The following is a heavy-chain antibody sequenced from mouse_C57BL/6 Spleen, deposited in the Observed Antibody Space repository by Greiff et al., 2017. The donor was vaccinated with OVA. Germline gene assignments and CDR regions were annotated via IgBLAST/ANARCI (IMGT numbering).Heavy chain of an antibody. CDR3: ARHDYGSTSMDY. D-gene: IGHD1-1*01. V-gene: IGHV1-62-2*01. CDR2: FYPGSGSI. Sequence: QVHVKQSGAELVKPGASVKLSCKPSGYTFTEYTIHWVKQRSGQGLEWIGWFYPGSGSIKYNEKFKDKATLTADKSSSTVYMELSRLTSEDSAVYCCARHDYGSTSMDYWGQGTSVTVSS. J-gene: IGHJ4*01. CDR1: GYTFTEYT.